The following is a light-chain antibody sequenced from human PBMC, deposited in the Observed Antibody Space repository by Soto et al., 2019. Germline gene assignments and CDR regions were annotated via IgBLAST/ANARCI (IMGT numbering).Light chain of an antibody. Sequence: DIQMTQSPSTLSAYVADRVTITCRASQSIKNWLAWYQQKPGETPKLLTYKASTLESGVPSRFSGSRSGTEYTLTSSCLQPDDVAIYYGQQYNSYAQVPFGPGTKVDSK. CDR1: QSIKNW. V-gene: IGKV1-5*03. J-gene: IGKJ3*01. CDR2: KAS. CDR3: QQYNSYAQVP.